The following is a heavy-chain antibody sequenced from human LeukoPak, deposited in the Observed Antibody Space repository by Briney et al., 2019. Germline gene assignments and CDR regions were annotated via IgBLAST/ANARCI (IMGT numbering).Heavy chain of an antibody. CDR3: ARAYTSWSFDY. Sequence: SETLSLTCTVSGVSITTYYWSWNRQPPGKGLEWIGFIYYSGNTNYNPSLKSRVTISVDTSKNQFSLKLSSVTAADTAVYYCARAYTSWSFDYWGQGTLVTVSS. D-gene: IGHD2-2*02. V-gene: IGHV4-59*01. CDR2: IYYSGNT. J-gene: IGHJ4*02. CDR1: GVSITTYY.